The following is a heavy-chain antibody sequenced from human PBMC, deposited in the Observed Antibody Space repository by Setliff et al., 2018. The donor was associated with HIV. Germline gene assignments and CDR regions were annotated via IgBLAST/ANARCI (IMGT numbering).Heavy chain of an antibody. V-gene: IGHV4-59*01. CDR3: ARNAQNGIQPLLLAS. J-gene: IGHJ4*02. D-gene: IGHD2-15*01. Sequence: PSETLSLTCTVSGGSISTYFWSWVRQTPGKGLEWIGYIYYTGSTSYNPSFRSRVTISVDTSKNQFSRMLDSVTSADTAVYYCARNAQNGIQPLLLASWGPGTLVTVSS. CDR2: IYYTGST. CDR1: GGSISTYF.